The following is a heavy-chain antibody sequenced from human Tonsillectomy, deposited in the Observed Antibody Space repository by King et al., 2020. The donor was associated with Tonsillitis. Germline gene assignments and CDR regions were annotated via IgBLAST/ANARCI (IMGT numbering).Heavy chain of an antibody. D-gene: IGHD3-10*01. CDR1: GFTFSSYS. Sequence: VQLVESGGGLVQPGGSLRLSCSASGFTFSSYSMHWVRQAPGKGLEYVSGISSNGGSTYYADSVKGRLTISRDNSKNTLYVQMSSLRVEDTAVYYCVKASWFGELSPCDCWGQGTLVTVSS. CDR3: VKASWFGELSPCDC. CDR2: ISSNGGST. J-gene: IGHJ4*02. V-gene: IGHV3-64*05.